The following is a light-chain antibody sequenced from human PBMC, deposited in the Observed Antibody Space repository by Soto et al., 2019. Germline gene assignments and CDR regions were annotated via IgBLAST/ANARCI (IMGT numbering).Light chain of an antibody. V-gene: IGKV1-39*01. CDR2: AAS. Sequence: DIQMTQSPSTLSASVGDRFTMXXRASQSISSYLNWYQQKPGKAPKXMIYAASSLQSGVPSRFSGSGAGTDFTLTISSLQPEDFATYYCQQSYSTRWTFGQGTKVDIK. CDR1: QSISSY. J-gene: IGKJ1*01. CDR3: QQSYSTRWT.